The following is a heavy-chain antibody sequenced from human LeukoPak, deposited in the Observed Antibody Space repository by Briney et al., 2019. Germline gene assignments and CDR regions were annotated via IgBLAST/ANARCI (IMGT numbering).Heavy chain of an antibody. CDR3: TRALYYDSVEYGLDS. J-gene: IGHJ4*02. D-gene: IGHD3-22*01. CDR1: GFTFSSYS. Sequence: PGGSLRLSCAASGFTFSSYSINWVRQAPGKGLEWVAVVWSDVNNKYYADSVKGRFTISRDNSKNTLYLEMNSLRAEDTAIYYCTRALYYDSVEYGLDSWGQGSLVTVSS. CDR2: VWSDVNNK. V-gene: IGHV3-33*08.